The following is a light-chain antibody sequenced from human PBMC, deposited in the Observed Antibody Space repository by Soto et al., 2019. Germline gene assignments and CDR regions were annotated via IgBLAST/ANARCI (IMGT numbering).Light chain of an antibody. CDR1: QSITNY. CDR2: VAS. Sequence: DIQMTQSPSSLSASIGDRVTIPCRASQSITNYLNWYQHKPGKTPKLLIYVASILQSGVPSRFSGSGSCTDFTLTISSLQPEDSETYYCQQTYTAPWTFGQGTKVDIK. J-gene: IGKJ1*01. CDR3: QQTYTAPWT. V-gene: IGKV1-39*01.